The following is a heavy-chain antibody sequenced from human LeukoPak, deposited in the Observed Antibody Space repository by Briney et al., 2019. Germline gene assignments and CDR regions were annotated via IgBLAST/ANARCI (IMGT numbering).Heavy chain of an antibody. J-gene: IGHJ4*02. V-gene: IGHV3-7*01. CDR2: IKKDGREK. CDR3: AIRHDY. Sequence: GGSLRLSCTVSGFTFSTNWMTWVRQAPGKGLEGVANIKKDGREKYYVDSVKGRFTISRDNTKNSVYLQMNSLRVEDTAVYYCAIRHDYWGQGTLVTVSS. CDR1: GFTFSTNW.